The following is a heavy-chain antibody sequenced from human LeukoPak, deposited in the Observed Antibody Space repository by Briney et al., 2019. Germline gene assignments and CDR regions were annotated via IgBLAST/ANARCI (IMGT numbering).Heavy chain of an antibody. CDR3: AKRFIAAREYYFDY. V-gene: IGHV3-23*01. D-gene: IGHD6-6*01. Sequence: GGSLRLSCAASGFTFSSYAMSWVRQAPGKGLEWVSGISGSGGSTYYADSVKGRFTISRDNSKNTLYLQMNSLRAEDTAVYYCAKRFIAAREYYFDYWGQGTLVTVSS. CDR1: GFTFSSYA. CDR2: ISGSGGST. J-gene: IGHJ4*02.